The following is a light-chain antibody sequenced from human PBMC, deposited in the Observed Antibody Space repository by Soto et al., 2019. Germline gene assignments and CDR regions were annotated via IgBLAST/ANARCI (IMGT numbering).Light chain of an antibody. V-gene: IGKV3D-15*01. CDR2: GAS. CDR1: QSIDSN. J-gene: IGKJ1*01. Sequence: EIEMTQSPATLSVSPGERATLSCRASQSIDSNLAWYQQTPGQAPRLLIYGASTRATGIPARFSGSGSGTEFTLTISSLQSEDFAVYYCQQYDDWLGTFGQGTKVEVK. CDR3: QQYDDWLGT.